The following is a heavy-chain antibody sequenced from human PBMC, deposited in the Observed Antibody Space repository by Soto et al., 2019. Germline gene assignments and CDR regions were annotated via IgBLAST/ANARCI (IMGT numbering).Heavy chain of an antibody. CDR1: GGSISSYY. CDR3: ARSIAARPPVYYYYYMYV. J-gene: IGHJ6*03. D-gene: IGHD6-6*01. V-gene: IGHV4-59*01. CDR2: IYYSGST. Sequence: SETLSLTCTVSGGSISSYYWSWIRQPPGKGLEWIGYIYYSGSTNYNPSLKSRVTISIDTSMKQFSLKLSSVTAADTAVYYCARSIAARPPVYYYYYMYVWGKGTTVTVSS.